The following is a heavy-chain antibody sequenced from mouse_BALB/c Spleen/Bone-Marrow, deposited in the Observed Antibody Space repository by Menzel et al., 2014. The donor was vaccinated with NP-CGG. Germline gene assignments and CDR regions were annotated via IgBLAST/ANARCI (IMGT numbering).Heavy chain of an antibody. J-gene: IGHJ2*01. Sequence: EVHLVESGGGLVQPGGSLRLSCATSGFTFTDYYMNWVRQPPGKALEWLGFIRNKANGYTTEYSASVKSRFTISRDNSQNILYLQMNTLRAEDSATYYCARDKGRVFFDYWGQGTTLTVSS. CDR2: IRNKANGYTT. V-gene: IGHV7-3*02. CDR3: ARDKGRVFFDY. CDR1: GFTFTDYY.